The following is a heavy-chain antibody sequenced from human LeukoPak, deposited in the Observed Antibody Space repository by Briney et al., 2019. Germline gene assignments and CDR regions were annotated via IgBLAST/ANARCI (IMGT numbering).Heavy chain of an antibody. CDR1: GFTFSSYS. CDR2: ISSSSSYI. CDR3: ARSWDTSTLDY. J-gene: IGHJ4*02. Sequence: NPGGSLRLSCAASGFTFSSYSMNWVRQAPGKGLESVSAISSSSSYIYYADSVKGRFTISRDNAKNSLYLQMNSLRAEDTAVYYCARSWDTSTLDYWGQGTLVTVSS. V-gene: IGHV3-21*01. D-gene: IGHD5-18*01.